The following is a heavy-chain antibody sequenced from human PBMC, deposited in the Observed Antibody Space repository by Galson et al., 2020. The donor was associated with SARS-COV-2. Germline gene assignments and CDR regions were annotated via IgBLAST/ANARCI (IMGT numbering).Heavy chain of an antibody. CDR2: IYWDDDK. J-gene: IGHJ5*02. Sequence: KMSGPTLVKPTQTLTLTCTFSGFSLNTSGVGVGWIRQPPGKALEWLALIYWDDDKRYSPSLKSRLTITKDTSKNQVVLTMTNMDPVDSATYYCAHRLLAAPGIWFDPGGQGTLVTVSS. CDR1: GFSLNTSGVG. CDR3: AHRLLAAPGIWFDP. V-gene: IGHV2-5*02. D-gene: IGHD6-13*01.